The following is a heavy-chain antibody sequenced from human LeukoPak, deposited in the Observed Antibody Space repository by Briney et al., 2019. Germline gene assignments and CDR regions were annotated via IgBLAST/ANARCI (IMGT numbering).Heavy chain of an antibody. D-gene: IGHD3-3*01. Sequence: GGSLRLSCAVSGFTFDDYAMHWVRQAPGKGLEWVSGISWNSGSIGYADSVKGRFTISRDNAKNSLYLQMNSLRAEDTALYYCAKDMNDFWSGYTPRGWYFDLWGRGTLVTVSS. CDR3: AKDMNDFWSGYTPRGWYFDL. J-gene: IGHJ2*01. CDR2: ISWNSGSI. V-gene: IGHV3-9*01. CDR1: GFTFDDYA.